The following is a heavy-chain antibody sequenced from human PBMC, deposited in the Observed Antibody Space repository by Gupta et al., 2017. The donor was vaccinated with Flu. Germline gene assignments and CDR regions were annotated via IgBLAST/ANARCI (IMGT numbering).Heavy chain of an antibody. CDR2: VYHTGDT. V-gene: IGHV4-39*01. D-gene: IGHD7-27*01. Sequence: IRQPPGKRLEWIGSVYHTGDTYYNPSLKSRVTISADKSKNQFSLRLSSVTAADTAVYYCVRPHWGRDFFYIDVWGNGTPVTVSS. CDR3: VRPHWGRDFFYIDV. J-gene: IGHJ6*03.